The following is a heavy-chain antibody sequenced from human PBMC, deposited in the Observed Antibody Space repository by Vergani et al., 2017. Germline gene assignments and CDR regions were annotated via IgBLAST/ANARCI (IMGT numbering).Heavy chain of an antibody. Sequence: QVHLVESGGGVVQPGRSLTLSCVASGFSFRGHGIHWVRQAPGQGLEWMGIINPSGGSTTYAQQFQGRLTMTRDTSTSTVYMDLSNLRSEDTAVYYCARPHGDILPPDPRRLDYGGQGTLVTVSS. J-gene: IGHJ4*02. CDR2: INPSGGST. CDR3: ARPHGDILPPDPRRLDY. CDR1: GFSFRGHG. V-gene: IGHV1-46*03.